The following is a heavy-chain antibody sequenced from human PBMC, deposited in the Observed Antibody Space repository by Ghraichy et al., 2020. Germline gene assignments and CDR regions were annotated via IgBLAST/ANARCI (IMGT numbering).Heavy chain of an antibody. CDR1: GITFSRYG. Sequence: GGSLRLSCAASGITFSRYGMYWVRQAPGKGLEWVAVTSYDGSNKNYADSVKGRFTISRDNSKNTLYLQMNSLRAEDTAVYYCAKERDTSGYYSFRGDYYGMDVWGQGTTVTVSS. D-gene: IGHD3-22*01. CDR2: TSYDGSNK. CDR3: AKERDTSGYYSFRGDYYGMDV. J-gene: IGHJ6*02. V-gene: IGHV3-30*18.